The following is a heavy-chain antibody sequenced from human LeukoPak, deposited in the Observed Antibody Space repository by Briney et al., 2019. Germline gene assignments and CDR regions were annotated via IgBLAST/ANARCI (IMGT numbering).Heavy chain of an antibody. CDR2: TIPILGIA. D-gene: IGHD1-26*01. J-gene: IGHJ4*02. CDR1: GGGFSIYS. Sequence: AAGTVCYKGSGGGFSIYSISWVRQAPGQGLEWMGGTIPILGIANYAQKFQGRGTITADKSTSTAYMELSSLRSEDTAVYYCARQIVGATTPLDYWGQGTLVTVSS. V-gene: IGHV1-69*10. CDR3: ARQIVGATTPLDY.